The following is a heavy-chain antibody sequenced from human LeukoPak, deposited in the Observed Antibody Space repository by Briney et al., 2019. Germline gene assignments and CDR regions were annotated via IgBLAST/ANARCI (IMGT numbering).Heavy chain of an antibody. V-gene: IGHV1-18*01. CDR2: ISAYNGNT. CDR1: GYTFTSYG. Sequence: ASVKVSFKASGYTFTSYGISWVRQAPGQGLEWMGWISAYNGNTNYAQKLQGRVTMTTDTSTSTAYMELRSLRSDDTAVYYCARAVRRHYYYYYGMDVWGQGTTVTVSS. D-gene: IGHD4-17*01. J-gene: IGHJ6*02. CDR3: ARAVRRHYYYYYGMDV.